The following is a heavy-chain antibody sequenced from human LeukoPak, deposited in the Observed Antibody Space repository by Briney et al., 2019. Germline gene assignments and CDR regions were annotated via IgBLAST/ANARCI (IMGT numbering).Heavy chain of an antibody. Sequence: GGSLRLSCAASGFMFSSYGMHWVRQAPGKGLEWVAFIQFDGNNKYYADSAKGRFIISRDNSKNTLYLQMNSLRAEDTAVYYCAKAGEIAVADVDYWGQGTLVTVSS. D-gene: IGHD6-19*01. CDR2: IQFDGNNK. CDR1: GFMFSSYG. V-gene: IGHV3-30*02. CDR3: AKAGEIAVADVDY. J-gene: IGHJ4*02.